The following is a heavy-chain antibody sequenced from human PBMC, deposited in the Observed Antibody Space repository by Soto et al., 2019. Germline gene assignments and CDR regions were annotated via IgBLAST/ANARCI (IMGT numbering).Heavy chain of an antibody. D-gene: IGHD3-10*01. CDR3: ARAGGRLYRGAHYIDY. CDR1: GFTFEDYA. J-gene: IGHJ4*02. CDR2: ISWKSGRV. V-gene: IGHV3-9*01. Sequence: GGSLRLSCAASGFTFEDYAMYWVRQVPGKGLEWVSGISWKSGRVGYADSVKGRFTISRDNAKKSLYLQMNSLRAEDTAVYYCARAGGRLYRGAHYIDYRGLGTLVTVSS.